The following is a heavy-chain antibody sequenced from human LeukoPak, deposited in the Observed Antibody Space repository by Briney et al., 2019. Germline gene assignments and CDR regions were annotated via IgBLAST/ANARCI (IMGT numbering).Heavy chain of an antibody. CDR1: GFAFQGYW. J-gene: IGHJ2*01. CDR3: ARVVGLDAEYSDL. V-gene: IGHV3-74*01. CDR2: INTDENSR. D-gene: IGHD2-15*01. Sequence: GGSLRLFCAASGFAFQGYWMYWVRQAPGEGLLWVSRINTDENSRTYAESVKGRFTISRDNAKNTLYLQMNSLRVEDTAVYYCARVVGLDAEYSDLWGRGALVTVSS.